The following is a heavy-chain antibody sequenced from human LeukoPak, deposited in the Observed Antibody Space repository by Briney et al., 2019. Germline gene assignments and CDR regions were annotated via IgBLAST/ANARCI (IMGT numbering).Heavy chain of an antibody. CDR2: IRYDGSNK. D-gene: IGHD5-18*01. Sequence: PGGSLRLSCAASGFTFSSYGMHWVRQAPGKGLEWVAFIRYDGSNKYYADSVKGRFTISRDNSKNTLYLQMNSLRAEDTAVYYCATLGDTARTGDAFDIWGQGTMVTVSS. V-gene: IGHV3-30*02. CDR1: GFTFSSYG. CDR3: ATLGDTARTGDAFDI. J-gene: IGHJ3*02.